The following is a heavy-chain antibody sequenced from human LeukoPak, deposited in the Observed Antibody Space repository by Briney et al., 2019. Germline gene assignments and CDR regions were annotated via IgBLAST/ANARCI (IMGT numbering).Heavy chain of an antibody. J-gene: IGHJ5*02. CDR2: IYPGDSDT. CDR3: ARPYYYDSSGPRWFDP. CDR1: GYSFTSYW. D-gene: IGHD3-22*01. V-gene: IGHV5-51*01. Sequence: GESLKISYKGSGYSFTSYWIGWVRQMPGKGLEWMGIIYPGDSDTRYSPSFQGQVTISADKSISTAYLQWSSLKASDTAMYYCARPYYYDSSGPRWFDPWGQGTLVTVSS.